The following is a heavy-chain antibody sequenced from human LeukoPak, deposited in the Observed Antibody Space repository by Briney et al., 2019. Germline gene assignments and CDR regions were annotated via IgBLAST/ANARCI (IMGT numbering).Heavy chain of an antibody. J-gene: IGHJ5*02. V-gene: IGHV7-4-1*02. CDR1: GYTFTSYA. Sequence: ASVKVSCKASGYTFTSYAMNWVRQAPGQGLEWMGWINTNTGNPTYAQGFTGRFVFSLDTSVSTAYLQISSLKAEDTAVYYCARDSRLWFGTGTPVYNWFDPWGQGTLVTVSS. D-gene: IGHD5-18*01. CDR3: ARDSRLWFGTGTPVYNWFDP. CDR2: INTNTGNP.